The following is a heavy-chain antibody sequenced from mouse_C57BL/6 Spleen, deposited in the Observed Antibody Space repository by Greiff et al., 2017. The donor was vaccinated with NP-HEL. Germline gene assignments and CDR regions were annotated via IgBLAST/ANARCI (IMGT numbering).Heavy chain of an antibody. D-gene: IGHD1-1*01. CDR1: GFTFSDYG. Sequence: EVKLVESGGGLVQPGGSLKLSCAASGFTFSDYGMAWVRQAPRKGPEWVAFISNLAYSIYYADTVTGRFTISRENAKNTLYLEMSSLRSEDTAMYYCARHRTTGYFDYWGQGTTLTVSS. CDR2: ISNLAYSI. CDR3: ARHRTTGYFDY. J-gene: IGHJ2*01. V-gene: IGHV5-15*01.